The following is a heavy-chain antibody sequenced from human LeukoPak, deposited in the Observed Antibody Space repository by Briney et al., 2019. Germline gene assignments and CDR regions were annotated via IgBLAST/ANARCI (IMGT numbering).Heavy chain of an antibody. CDR2: VYSTGGA. CDR1: VGSFNYKY. V-gene: IGHV4-59*08. CDR3: ARQTYGSGSDHRVSWFDP. J-gene: IGHJ5*02. Sequence: PSETLSLTCTVSVGSFNYKYWAWIRQPPGKGLEWIGYVYSTGGAKYNLSLKSRLTISVDASSNQFSLKLTSVTAADTAFYYCARQTYGSGSDHRVSWFDPWGQGTLVTVSS. D-gene: IGHD3-10*01.